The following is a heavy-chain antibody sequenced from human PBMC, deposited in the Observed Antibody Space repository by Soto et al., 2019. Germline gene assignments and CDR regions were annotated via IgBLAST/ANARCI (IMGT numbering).Heavy chain of an antibody. V-gene: IGHV3-53*01. D-gene: IGHD1-26*01. J-gene: IGHJ4*02. CDR3: AGGAQWELLFDY. CDR1: EFTVSTNY. Sequence: PVGSLRLSCAASEFTVSTNYMSWVRQAPGKGLEWVSIIYSGGSTYYADSVKGRFTISRDNSKNTLYLQMNSLRAEDTAVYYCAGGAQWELLFDYWGQGTLVTVSS. CDR2: IYSGGST.